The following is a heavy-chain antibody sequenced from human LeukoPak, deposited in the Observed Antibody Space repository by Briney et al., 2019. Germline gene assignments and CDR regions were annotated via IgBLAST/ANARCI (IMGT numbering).Heavy chain of an antibody. D-gene: IGHD3-10*01. J-gene: IGHJ4*02. CDR2: IKHDGIEK. CDR1: GLTFGNTFW. Sequence: PGGSLRLSCAVSGLTFGNTFWISWVRQAPGKGLEWVANIKHDGIEKFYVDFVKGRFTISRDNAKNSLDLQMNSLRAEDTAMYYCAREASGRSFDSWGQGTLVTVSS. V-gene: IGHV3-7*01. CDR3: AREASGRSFDS.